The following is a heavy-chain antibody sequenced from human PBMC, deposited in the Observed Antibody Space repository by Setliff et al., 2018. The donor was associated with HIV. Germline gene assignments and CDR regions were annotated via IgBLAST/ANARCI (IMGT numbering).Heavy chain of an antibody. CDR2: IYTSGST. D-gene: IGHD3-16*01. CDR3: ARDRGGYPLGY. Sequence: SETLSLTCTVSGGSISSGSYYWSWIRQPAGKGLEWIGRIYTSGSTNYNPSLKSRVTISVDTSKNQFSLKLSSVTAADTAVYYCARDRGGYPLGYWGQGTLVTVSS. CDR1: GGSISSGSYY. J-gene: IGHJ4*02. V-gene: IGHV4-61*02.